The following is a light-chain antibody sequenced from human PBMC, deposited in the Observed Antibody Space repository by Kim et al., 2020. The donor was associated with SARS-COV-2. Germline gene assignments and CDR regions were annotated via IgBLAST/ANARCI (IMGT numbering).Light chain of an antibody. CDR1: QSVSSN. Sequence: PGGMSTLPCSASQSVSSNLVWYQQRPGQAPRLLIYGASTRATGIPARFSGSGAGTEFTLTISSLQSEDFVVYYCQQYDSWPRTFGQGTKVDIK. CDR3: QQYDSWPRT. CDR2: GAS. V-gene: IGKV3-15*01. J-gene: IGKJ1*01.